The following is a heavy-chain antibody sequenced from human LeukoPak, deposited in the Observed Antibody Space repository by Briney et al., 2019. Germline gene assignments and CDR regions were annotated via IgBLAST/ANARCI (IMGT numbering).Heavy chain of an antibody. CDR1: GFTFSSYG. D-gene: IGHD6-19*01. CDR3: AKAGNLGSGWYYFDY. Sequence: PGRSLRLSCAASGFTFSSYGMHWVRQAPGKGLEWVAVIWYDGSNKYYADSVRGRFTISRDNSKNTVFLQMNSLRAEDTAIYYCAKAGNLGSGWYYFDYWGQGTLVTVSS. V-gene: IGHV3-33*06. CDR2: IWYDGSNK. J-gene: IGHJ4*02.